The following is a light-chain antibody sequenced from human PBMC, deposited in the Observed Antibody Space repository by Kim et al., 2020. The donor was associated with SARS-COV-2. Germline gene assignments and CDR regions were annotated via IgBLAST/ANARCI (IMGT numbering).Light chain of an antibody. CDR1: QSVTSNY. Sequence: EIVLAQSPGTLSLSPGERATLSCRASQSVTSNYLAWYQQRPGQAPRLLIYGASNRATGIPARFSGSGSGTDFTLTISRLEPEDFAVYYCQQYGASPQTCGQGTKLEI. CDR3: QQYGASPQT. V-gene: IGKV3-20*01. CDR2: GAS. J-gene: IGKJ2*01.